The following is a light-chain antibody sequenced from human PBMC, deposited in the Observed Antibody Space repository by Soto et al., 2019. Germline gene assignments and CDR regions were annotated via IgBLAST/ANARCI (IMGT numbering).Light chain of an antibody. J-gene: IGKJ1*01. V-gene: IGKV3-20*01. CDR3: QQYGSSPQA. Sequence: EIVLTQSPGTLSLSPGERATLSCRASQSVSSSYLAWYQQKPGQAPRLLIYGASSRATGIPDRFSGSGSETDCTLTSSRLEPEDFAVYYCQQYGSSPQAFGQGTKVEIK. CDR2: GAS. CDR1: QSVSSSY.